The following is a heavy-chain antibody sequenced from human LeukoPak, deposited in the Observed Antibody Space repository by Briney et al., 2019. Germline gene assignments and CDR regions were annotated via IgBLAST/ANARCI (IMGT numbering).Heavy chain of an antibody. Sequence: GESLKISCKGSGYSFTSYWIGWVRQTPGKGLEWMGIIYPGDSDTRYNPSFQGQVTISADKSISTAYLQWSSLKASDTAMYYCARRYYYGSGSYYTGAVDYWGQGTLVTISS. J-gene: IGHJ4*02. CDR1: GYSFTSYW. CDR3: ARRYYYGSGSYYTGAVDY. D-gene: IGHD3-10*01. CDR2: IYPGDSDT. V-gene: IGHV5-51*01.